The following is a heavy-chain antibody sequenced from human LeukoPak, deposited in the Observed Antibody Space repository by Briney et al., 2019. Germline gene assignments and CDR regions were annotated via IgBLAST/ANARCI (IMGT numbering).Heavy chain of an antibody. V-gene: IGHV3-48*04. Sequence: PGGSLRLSCAASGFTLSSYWMNWVRQAPGQGLEWVSYISGSGSTIYYADSVQGRFTISRDNAKNSLYLQMNSLRAEDTAVYYCARDYGDYWWYFDLWGRGTLVTVSS. J-gene: IGHJ2*01. CDR1: GFTLSSYW. D-gene: IGHD4-17*01. CDR2: ISGSGSTI. CDR3: ARDYGDYWWYFDL.